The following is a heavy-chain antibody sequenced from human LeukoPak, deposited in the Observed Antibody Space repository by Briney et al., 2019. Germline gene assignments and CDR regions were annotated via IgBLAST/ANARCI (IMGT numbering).Heavy chain of an antibody. CDR1: GFTFSSYD. V-gene: IGHV3-13*04. D-gene: IGHD3-9*01. Sequence: PGGSLRLSCAASGFTFSSYDMHWVRQATGKGLEWVSAIGTAGDTYYPGSVKGRFTISRENAKNSLYLQMNSLRAGDTAVYYCARGRYFDWYWYFDLWGRGTLVTVSS. J-gene: IGHJ2*01. CDR2: IGTAGDT. CDR3: ARGRYFDWYWYFDL.